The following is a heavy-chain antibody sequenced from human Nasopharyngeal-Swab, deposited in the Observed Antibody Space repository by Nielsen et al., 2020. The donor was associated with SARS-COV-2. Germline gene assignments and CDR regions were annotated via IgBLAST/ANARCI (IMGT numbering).Heavy chain of an antibody. J-gene: IGHJ6*02. Sequence: GESLKISCAASGFAFSNNGLSWVRQAPGKGLQWISYITSGNSVQYADSVRGRFTISRDNAKKSLFLQMNSLRAEDTAVYYCASEHPAEYALDVWGLGTTVTVS. V-gene: IGHV3-48*04. CDR2: ITSGNSV. CDR3: ASEHPAEYALDV. CDR1: GFAFSNNG.